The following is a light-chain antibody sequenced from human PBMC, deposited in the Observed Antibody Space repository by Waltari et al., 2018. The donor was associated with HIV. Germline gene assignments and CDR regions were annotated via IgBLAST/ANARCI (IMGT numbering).Light chain of an antibody. Sequence: QSALTQPASVSGSPRQSITISCTGTSSHIGEFTYFSSYQQHPRKATKLVIWDVSLRPSGVSNRFSGSKSGNTASLTISGLQAEDEADYYCNSYTTTTTLAFFGGGTKLTVL. CDR2: DVS. CDR3: NSYTTTTTLAF. J-gene: IGLJ2*01. V-gene: IGLV2-14*03. CDR1: SSHIGEFTY.